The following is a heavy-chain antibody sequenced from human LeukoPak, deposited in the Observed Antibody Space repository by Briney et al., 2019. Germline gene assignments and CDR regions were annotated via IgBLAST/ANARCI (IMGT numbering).Heavy chain of an antibody. CDR2: IYPGDSDT. CDR1: GYSFTSYW. D-gene: IGHD6-19*01. CDR3: ERTGYTSGWYVGSFQY. Sequence: GESLKISCKGSGYSFTSYWIGWVRQMPGKGLEWMGIIYPGDSDTRYTPSFQGQVTTSADKSISTAYLQWSSLKASDTAIYYCERTGYTSGWYVGSFQYWGQGTLVTVSS. V-gene: IGHV5-51*01. J-gene: IGHJ4*02.